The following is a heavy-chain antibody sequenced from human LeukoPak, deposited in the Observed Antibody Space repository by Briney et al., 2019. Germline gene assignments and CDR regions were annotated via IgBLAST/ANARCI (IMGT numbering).Heavy chain of an antibody. V-gene: IGHV1-18*01. CDR3: ARDRGGVDTAMVTAY. CDR2: INAYNGNT. CDR1: GYTFTSYG. D-gene: IGHD5-18*01. Sequence: ASVKVSCKASGYTFTSYGISWVRQAPGQGLEWMGWINAYNGNTNYAQKLQGRVTMTTDTSTSTAYMELRSLRSDDTAVYYCARDRGGVDTAMVTAYWGQGTLVTVSS. J-gene: IGHJ4*02.